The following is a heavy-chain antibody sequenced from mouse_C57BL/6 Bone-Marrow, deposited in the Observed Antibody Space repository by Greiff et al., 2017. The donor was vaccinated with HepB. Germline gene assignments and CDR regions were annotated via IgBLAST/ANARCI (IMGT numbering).Heavy chain of an antibody. D-gene: IGHD3-2*02. CDR3: ARSRNSSGP. CDR1: GYTFTDYY. J-gene: IGHJ4*01. V-gene: IGHV1-26*01. CDR2: INPNNGGT. Sequence: VQLQQSGPELVKPGASVKISCKASGYTFTDYYMNWVKQSHGKSLEWIGDINPNNGGTSYNQKFKGKATLTVDKSSSTAYMELRSLTSEDSAVYYCARSRNSSGPWGQGTSVTVSS.